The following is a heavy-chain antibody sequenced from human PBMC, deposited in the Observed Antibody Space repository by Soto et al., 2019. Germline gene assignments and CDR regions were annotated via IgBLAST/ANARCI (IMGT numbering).Heavy chain of an antibody. D-gene: IGHD5-12*01. Sequence: GGSLRLSCAASGFTFSSYGMHWVRQAPGKGLEWVAVIWCDGSNKYYADSVKGRFTISRDNSKNTLYLQMNSLRAEDTAVYYCARDSHLGGYVILGFDYWGQGTLVTVS. J-gene: IGHJ4*02. V-gene: IGHV3-33*01. CDR3: ARDSHLGGYVILGFDY. CDR1: GFTFSSYG. CDR2: IWCDGSNK.